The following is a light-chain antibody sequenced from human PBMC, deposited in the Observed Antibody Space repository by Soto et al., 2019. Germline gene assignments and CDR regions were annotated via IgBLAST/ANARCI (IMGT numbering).Light chain of an antibody. V-gene: IGLV1-47*01. J-gene: IGLJ2*01. CDR1: SSNIGSHF. CDR3: SSYTTSGTLV. CDR2: RDG. Sequence: QSVLTQPPSASGTPGQSLTISCSGSSSNIGSHFVYWYQHLPGTAPKLLIFRDGQRPSGVPARFFGSKSGTSASLAITGLRSEDEADYYCSSYTTSGTLVFGGGTKLTVL.